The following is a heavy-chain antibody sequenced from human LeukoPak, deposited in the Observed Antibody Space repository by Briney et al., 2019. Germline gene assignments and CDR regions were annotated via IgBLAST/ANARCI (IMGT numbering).Heavy chain of an antibody. CDR3: AKWISVRIAATGTFDS. CDR2: IYDTGIT. V-gene: IGHV4-61*01. J-gene: IGHJ5*01. D-gene: IGHD6-13*01. Sequence: RPSETLSLTSTVSGGSVSSGSYYWSWIRQSPGKGLEWIGYIYDTGITGYNPSLRSRVTISVDMSKNQFSLKLSSVTAADTAVYYCAKWISVRIAATGTFDSWGQGTLVTVSS. CDR1: GGSVSSGSYY.